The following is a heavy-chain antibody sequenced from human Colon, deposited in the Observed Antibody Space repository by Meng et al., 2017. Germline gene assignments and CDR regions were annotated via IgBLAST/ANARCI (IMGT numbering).Heavy chain of an antibody. V-gene: IGHV4-59*10. CDR1: GGSITSYH. CDR2: IYSGGTT. D-gene: IGHD3-22*01. J-gene: IGHJ5*02. CDR3: ERYYDSRDTNWLDP. Sequence: GSLRLSCAVSGGSITSYHWTWIRQAAGNELEWIGRIYSGGTTHYNPSLKSRATISLDTSKNQLSLKLSSVTAADTAVYYCERYYDSRDTNWLDPWGQGTLVTVSS.